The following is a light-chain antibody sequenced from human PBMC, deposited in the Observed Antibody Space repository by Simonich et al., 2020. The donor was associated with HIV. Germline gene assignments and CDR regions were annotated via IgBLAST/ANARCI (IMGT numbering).Light chain of an antibody. CDR3: QQSYSTPPYT. CDR1: KSISSY. Sequence: DIQMTQSPSSLSASVGDRDTITCRASKSISSYLNWYHQKPGKAPKLRIYAASSLQSGVPSRCSGSGSGTDFTLTISSLQPEDFATYYCQQSYSTPPYTFGQGTKLEIK. CDR2: AAS. V-gene: IGKV1-39*01. J-gene: IGKJ2*01.